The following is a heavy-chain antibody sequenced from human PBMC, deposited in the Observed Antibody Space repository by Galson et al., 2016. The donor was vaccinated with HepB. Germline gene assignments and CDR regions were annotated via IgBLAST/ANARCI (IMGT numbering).Heavy chain of an antibody. CDR3: AKGSDYYDSRSLNY. Sequence: SLRLSCAASGFSFTNYAMTWVRQAPGKGLEWVSSISGSGATTYYAGSVKARFAISRDNSKNTLFLQINSLRADDTAVYFCAKGSDYYDSRSLNYWGQGTPVTVSS. V-gene: IGHV3-23*01. D-gene: IGHD3-22*01. CDR2: ISGSGATT. CDR1: GFSFTNYA. J-gene: IGHJ4*02.